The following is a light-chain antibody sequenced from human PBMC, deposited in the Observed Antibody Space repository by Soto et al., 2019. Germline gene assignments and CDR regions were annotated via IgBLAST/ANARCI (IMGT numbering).Light chain of an antibody. V-gene: IGKV3-20*01. Sequence: DIVLTQSPGTLSLSPGEGATLSCRASQSVSSSYLAWYQQKPGQAPRLLMFAASSRATGIPDRFSGSGSGTDFTLTIIRLEPEDFAVYYCQQYGSSPYTFGQGTKLEI. J-gene: IGKJ2*01. CDR1: QSVSSSY. CDR2: AAS. CDR3: QQYGSSPYT.